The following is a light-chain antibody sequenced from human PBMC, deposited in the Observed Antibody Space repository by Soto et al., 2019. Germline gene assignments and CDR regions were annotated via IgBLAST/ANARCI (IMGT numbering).Light chain of an antibody. J-gene: IGKJ1*01. Sequence: EIVLTQSPGTLSLSPGERASLSCRASQSVTSTYLAWYQQKPGQAPRLLIYGASIRASGIPDRFSGSGSGTDFTLTISRLEAEDFAVYYCQQYGSSPLWTFGRGTKVEIK. V-gene: IGKV3-20*01. CDR3: QQYGSSPLWT. CDR1: QSVTSTY. CDR2: GAS.